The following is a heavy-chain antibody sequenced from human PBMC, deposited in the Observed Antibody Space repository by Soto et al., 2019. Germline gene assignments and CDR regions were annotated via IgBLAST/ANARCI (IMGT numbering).Heavy chain of an antibody. CDR3: ARVQMVRGVVNGAFDI. D-gene: IGHD3-10*01. CDR1: GGSVSITTYY. J-gene: IGHJ3*02. Sequence: SETLSLTCTVSGGSVSITTYYWGWVRQPPGKGLEWIGSIYYSGSTYYNPSLKSRLTISVDTSENQFSLKLSSVSAADTAVYYCARVQMVRGVVNGAFDIWGQGTMVTVSS. V-gene: IGHV4-39*01. CDR2: IYYSGST.